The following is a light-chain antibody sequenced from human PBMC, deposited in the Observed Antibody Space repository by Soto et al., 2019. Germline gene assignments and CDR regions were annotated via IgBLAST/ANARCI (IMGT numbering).Light chain of an antibody. CDR3: TSYAGVNSV. V-gene: IGLV2-8*01. CDR2: DVN. Sequence: QSALTQPPSASGSPGQSVTISCTGTSSDVGGYNYVSWYQQHPGKVPKLMVYDVNKRPSGVPDRFSGSKSGTTAPLTVSGLQAEDEADYYCTSYAGVNSVFGTGTKLTVL. CDR1: SSDVGGYNY. J-gene: IGLJ1*01.